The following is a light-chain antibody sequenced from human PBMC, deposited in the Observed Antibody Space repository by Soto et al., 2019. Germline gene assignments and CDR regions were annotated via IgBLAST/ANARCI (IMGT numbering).Light chain of an antibody. CDR1: ASDIGGYDY. J-gene: IGLJ3*02. CDR3: YSHRTSSTLGV. V-gene: IGLV2-14*01. Sequence: SVLTQPASVSGSPGQSITISCTGTASDIGGYDYVSWYQHHPGKAPKLIIFEVSNRPPGVSNRFAGSKSGNTASLTISGLQAEDESDYYGYSHRTSSTLGVFVGGTKVTVL. CDR2: EVS.